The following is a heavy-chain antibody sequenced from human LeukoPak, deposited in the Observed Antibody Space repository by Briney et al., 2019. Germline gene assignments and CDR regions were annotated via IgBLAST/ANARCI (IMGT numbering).Heavy chain of an antibody. CDR3: ARDMGDYGDYYGMDV. V-gene: IGHV3-48*04. CDR2: ISSSSSTI. Sequence: GGSLRLSCAASGFTFSSYSMNWVRQAPGKGLEWVSYISSSSSTIYYADSVKGRFTISRDNAKNSLYPQMNSLRAEDTAVYYCARDMGDYGDYYGMDVWGQGTTVTVSS. J-gene: IGHJ6*02. CDR1: GFTFSSYS. D-gene: IGHD4-17*01.